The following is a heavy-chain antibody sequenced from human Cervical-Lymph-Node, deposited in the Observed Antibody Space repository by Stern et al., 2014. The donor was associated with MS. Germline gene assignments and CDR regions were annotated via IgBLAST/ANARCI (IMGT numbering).Heavy chain of an antibody. CDR1: GFTFSNYG. J-gene: IGHJ4*02. D-gene: IGHD6-19*01. Sequence: QVQLVESGGGVVQPGRSLRLSCAASGFTFSNYGTHWVRQVPGKGLEWVAFISYDGSNKYFLDSVKGRFTISRDNSNNTVYLQMNSLRAEDTAVYYCAKNQEAFTNSGWQLDDWGQGTLVTVSS. CDR3: AKNQEAFTNSGWQLDD. CDR2: ISYDGSNK. V-gene: IGHV3-30*18.